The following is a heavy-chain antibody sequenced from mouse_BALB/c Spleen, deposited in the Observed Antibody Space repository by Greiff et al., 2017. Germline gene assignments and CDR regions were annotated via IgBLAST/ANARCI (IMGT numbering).Heavy chain of an antibody. CDR2: ISSGGST. CDR1: GFTFSSYA. Sequence: EVQRVESGGGLVKPGGSLKLSCAASGFTFSSYAMSWVRQTPEKRLEWVASISSGGSTYYPDSVKGRFTISRDNARNILYLQMSSLRSEDTAMYYCARDGSYYFDYWGQGTTLTVSS. V-gene: IGHV5-6-5*01. D-gene: IGHD2-2*01. CDR3: ARDGSYYFDY. J-gene: IGHJ2*01.